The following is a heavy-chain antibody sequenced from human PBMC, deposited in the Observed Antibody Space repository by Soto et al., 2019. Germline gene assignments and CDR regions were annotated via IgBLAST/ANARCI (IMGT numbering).Heavy chain of an antibody. Sequence: QVQLVQSGAEVKRPGTSVKVSCKASGYTFTNYGISWVRQAPGQGPEWMGWINGYNDNTKYAKKFQGRVTMTTDTSTSTAYMEVRSLSSDDTAIYYCARGGSSWSTEYYQYWGQGTLVIVSS. CDR2: INGYNDNT. CDR3: ARGGSSWSTEYYQY. V-gene: IGHV1-18*04. D-gene: IGHD6-13*01. CDR1: GYTFTNYG. J-gene: IGHJ1*01.